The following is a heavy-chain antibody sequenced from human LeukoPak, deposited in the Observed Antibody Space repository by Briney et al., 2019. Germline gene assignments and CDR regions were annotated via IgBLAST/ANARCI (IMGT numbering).Heavy chain of an antibody. CDR3: AKDFYDIVVVPDVLCDY. V-gene: IGHV3-21*04. D-gene: IGHD2-2*01. J-gene: IGHJ4*02. CDR2: ISSSSSYI. CDR1: GFTFSSYS. Sequence: PGGSLRLSCAASGFTFSSYSMNWVRQAPGKGLEWVSSISSSSSYIYYADSVKGRFTISRDNAKNSLYLQMNSLRAEDTAVYYCAKDFYDIVVVPDVLCDYWGQGTLVTVSS.